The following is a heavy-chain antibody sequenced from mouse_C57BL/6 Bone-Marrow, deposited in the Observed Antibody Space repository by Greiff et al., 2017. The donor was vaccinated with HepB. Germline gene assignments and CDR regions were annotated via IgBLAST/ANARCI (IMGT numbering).Heavy chain of an antibody. J-gene: IGHJ1*03. CDR3: TREEVYYYGSSPWYFDV. V-gene: IGHV1-15*01. Sequence: QVQLQQSGAELVRPGASVTLSCKASGYTFTDYEMHWVKQTPVHGLEWIGAIDPETGGTAYNQKFKGKAILTADKSSSTAYMELRSLTSEDSAVYYGTREEVYYYGSSPWYFDVWGTGTTVTVSS. D-gene: IGHD1-1*01. CDR1: GYTFTDYE. CDR2: IDPETGGT.